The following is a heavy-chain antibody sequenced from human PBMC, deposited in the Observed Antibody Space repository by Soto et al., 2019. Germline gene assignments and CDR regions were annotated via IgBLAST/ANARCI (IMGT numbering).Heavy chain of an antibody. CDR1: EFSFSSYA. V-gene: IGHV3-30-3*01. D-gene: IGHD3-9*01. CDR3: ARTFDTITYYSDY. Sequence: GGSLRLSCAASEFSFSSYAMHWIRQSPGKGLEWVAVISFNGNSLHYADSVKDRFTISRDNSKSTLYLQMNNMRTEDTAVYHCARTFDTITYYSDYWGQGTLVTVSS. J-gene: IGHJ4*02. CDR2: ISFNGNSL.